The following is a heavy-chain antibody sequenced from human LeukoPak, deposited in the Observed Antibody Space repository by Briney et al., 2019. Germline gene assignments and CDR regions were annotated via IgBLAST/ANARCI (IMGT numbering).Heavy chain of an antibody. CDR1: GGSFSGYY. J-gene: IGHJ3*02. D-gene: IGHD3-16*02. CDR2: INHSGST. Sequence: SETLSLTCAVYGGSFSGYYWSWIRQPPGKGLEWIGEINHSGSTNYNPSLKSRVTISVDTSKNQFSLKLSSVTAADTAVYFCARMKSADHNYVWGSYRYSGPDGFDIWGQGTMVTVSS. V-gene: IGHV4-34*01. CDR3: ARMKSADHNYVWGSYRYSGPDGFDI.